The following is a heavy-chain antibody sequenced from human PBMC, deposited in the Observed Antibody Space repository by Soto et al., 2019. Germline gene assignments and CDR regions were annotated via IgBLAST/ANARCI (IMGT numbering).Heavy chain of an antibody. Sequence: PGGSLILSCVAAGFTFSTYSMNWVRQAPGMGLEWVSAISSSSSSIYYADSVKGRFTISRDNSKNTLYLQMNSLRAEDTAVYYCAKVGTMRFLEWLLKRAPGWFDPWGQGTLVTVSS. D-gene: IGHD3-3*01. CDR2: ISSSSSSI. CDR1: GFTFSTYS. V-gene: IGHV3-21*04. CDR3: AKVGTMRFLEWLLKRAPGWFDP. J-gene: IGHJ5*02.